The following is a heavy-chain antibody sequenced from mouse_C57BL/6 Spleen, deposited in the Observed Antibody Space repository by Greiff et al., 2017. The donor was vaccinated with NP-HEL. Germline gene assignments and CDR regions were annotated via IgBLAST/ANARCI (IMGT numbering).Heavy chain of an antibody. D-gene: IGHD2-3*01. CDR2: IYPGDGDT. CDR1: GYAFSSYW. J-gene: IGHJ3*01. CDR3: AREGDGYWFAY. V-gene: IGHV1-80*01. Sequence: QVHVKQSGAELVKPGASVKISCKASGYAFSSYWMNWVKQRPGKGLEWIGQIYPGDGDTNYNGKFKGKATLTADKSSSTAYMQLSSLTSEDSAVYFCAREGDGYWFAYWGQGTLVTVSA.